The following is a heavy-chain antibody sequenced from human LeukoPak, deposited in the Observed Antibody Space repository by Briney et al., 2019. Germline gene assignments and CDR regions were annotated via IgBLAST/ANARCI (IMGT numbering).Heavy chain of an antibody. CDR1: GDSISTYY. CDR2: IYYSGST. Sequence: SETLSLTCTVSGDSISTYYWSWIRQPPGKGLEWIGYIYYSGSTNYNPSLKSRVTISVDTSKNQFSLNLSSVTAADTAVYYCARASLTGYYYYMDVWGKGTTVTVSS. V-gene: IGHV4-59*01. J-gene: IGHJ6*03. CDR3: ARASLTGYYYYMDV.